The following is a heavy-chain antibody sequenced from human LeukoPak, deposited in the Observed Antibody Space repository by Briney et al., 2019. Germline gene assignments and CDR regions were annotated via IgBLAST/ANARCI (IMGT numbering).Heavy chain of an antibody. Sequence: GGSLRLSCAASGLSVSHNYMTWVRQAPGKGLQWVSMIRSDTGTDYADSVKGRFTISRDSSNNTLFLQMNSLRAEDTAVYYCARESNRRLHYYRIDVWGLGTTVTVSS. CDR3: ARESNRRLHYYRIDV. CDR1: GLSVSHNY. J-gene: IGHJ6*02. V-gene: IGHV3-66*01. D-gene: IGHD2-15*01. CDR2: IRSDTGT.